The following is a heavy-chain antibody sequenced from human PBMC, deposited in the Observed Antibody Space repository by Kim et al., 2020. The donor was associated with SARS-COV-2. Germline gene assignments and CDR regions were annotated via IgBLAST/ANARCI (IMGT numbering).Heavy chain of an antibody. D-gene: IGHD6-19*01. CDR3: ARHSSGWSYNFDY. Sequence: SETLSLTCTVSGGSISSYYWSWIRQPPGKGLEWIAYIYYSGNHNYNPSLKSRATVSLDTSKNQFSLKLTSVTAADTAIYYCARHSSGWSYNFDYWGQGTLVTVSS. J-gene: IGHJ4*02. CDR1: GGSISSYY. CDR2: IYYSGNH. V-gene: IGHV4-59*08.